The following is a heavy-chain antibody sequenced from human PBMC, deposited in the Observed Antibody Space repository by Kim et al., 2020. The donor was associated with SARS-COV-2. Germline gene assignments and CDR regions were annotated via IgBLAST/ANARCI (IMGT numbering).Heavy chain of an antibody. CDR3: AKDIGYSSGGFDY. Sequence: GYEESVKDRFTRSRENAKNSLYLQMNSLRAEDTALYYCAKDIGYSSGGFDYWGQGTLVTVSS. V-gene: IGHV3-9*01. J-gene: IGHJ4*02. D-gene: IGHD5-18*01.